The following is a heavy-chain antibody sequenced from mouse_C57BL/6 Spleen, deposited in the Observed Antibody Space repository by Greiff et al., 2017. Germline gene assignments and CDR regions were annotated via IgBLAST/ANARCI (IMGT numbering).Heavy chain of an antibody. CDR1: GYAFSSYW. CDR3: ARGTTVVAHFDY. CDR2: IYPGDGDT. D-gene: IGHD1-1*01. Sequence: VQLQQSGAELVKPGASVKISCKASGYAFSSYWMNWVKQRPGQGLEWIGQIYPGDGDTNYNGKFKGKATLTADKSSSTAYMQLSSLTSEDSAVYFCARGTTVVAHFDYWGQGTTLTVSS. J-gene: IGHJ2*01. V-gene: IGHV1-80*01.